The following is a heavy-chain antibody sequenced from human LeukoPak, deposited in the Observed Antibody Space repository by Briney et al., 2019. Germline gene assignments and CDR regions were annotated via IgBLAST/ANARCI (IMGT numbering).Heavy chain of an antibody. D-gene: IGHD3-22*01. V-gene: IGHV1-46*01. CDR3: ARDRGYYDSSGYLPFDY. CDR1: GYTFTSYY. CDR2: INPSGGST. J-gene: IGHJ4*02. Sequence: ASVNVSCTASGYTFTSYYMHWVRQAPGQGLEWMGIINPSGGSTSYAQKFQGRVTMTRDTSTSTVYMELSSLRSEDTAVYYCARDRGYYDSSGYLPFDYWGQGTLVTVSS.